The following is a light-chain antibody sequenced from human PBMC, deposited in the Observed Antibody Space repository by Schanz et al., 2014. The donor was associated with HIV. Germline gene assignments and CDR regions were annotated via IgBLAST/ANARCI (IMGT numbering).Light chain of an antibody. J-gene: IGLJ2*01. Sequence: QSALTQPPSASGSRGQSVTISCTGTSSDVGHYDYVSWYQQHPGKAPKLLIYDVTYRPSGISNRFSGSKSGYTASLTISGLQAEDEADYYCQSYDSSLSGVVFGGGTKLTVL. CDR2: DVT. V-gene: IGLV2-8*01. CDR3: QSYDSSLSGVV. CDR1: SSDVGHYDY.